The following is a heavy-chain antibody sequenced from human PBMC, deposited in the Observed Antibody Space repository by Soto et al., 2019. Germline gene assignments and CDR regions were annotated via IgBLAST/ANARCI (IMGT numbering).Heavy chain of an antibody. CDR2: INAGNGNT. D-gene: IGHD5-18*01. Sequence: QVQLVQSVAEGKKPGASVKVSCKASVYTFTSYAMNWVRQAPGQRLEWMGWINAGNGNTKYSQKFQGRVTIPRDTSARTAYMALSSRRSEATAVYYCARDPRYSYGNTWGQGTLVTVAS. CDR1: VYTFTSYA. CDR3: ARDPRYSYGNT. V-gene: IGHV1-3*01. J-gene: IGHJ4*02.